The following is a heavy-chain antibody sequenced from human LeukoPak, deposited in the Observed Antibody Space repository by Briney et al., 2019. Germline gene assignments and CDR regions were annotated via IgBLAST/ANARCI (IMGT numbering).Heavy chain of an antibody. Sequence: GGSLRLSCIASGFSFSGHWMNWVRQAPGKGLEWVSTISGGGGSTYYADSVKGRFTISRDNSKNTPYLQVNSLRAEDTAVYYCAKGGKWDVTPFDYWGQGTLVTVSS. V-gene: IGHV3-23*01. J-gene: IGHJ4*02. CDR1: GFSFSGHW. D-gene: IGHD1-26*01. CDR3: AKGGKWDVTPFDY. CDR2: ISGGGGST.